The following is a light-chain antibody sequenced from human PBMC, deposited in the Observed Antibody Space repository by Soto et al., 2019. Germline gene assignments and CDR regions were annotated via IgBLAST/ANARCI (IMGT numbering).Light chain of an antibody. V-gene: IGKV3-20*01. CDR1: QSVSSSF. Sequence: IVLTQSPGTLSLSPGERATLSCRANQSVSSSFLAWYQQKPGQAPRLLIYGASSRATGIPDRFSGSGSGTDFTLTISRLEPEDFAVYYCQQYDTSPWTFGQGTKVEIK. CDR3: QQYDTSPWT. J-gene: IGKJ1*01. CDR2: GAS.